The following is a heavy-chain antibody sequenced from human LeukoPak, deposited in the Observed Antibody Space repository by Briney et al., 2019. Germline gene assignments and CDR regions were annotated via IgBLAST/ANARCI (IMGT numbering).Heavy chain of an antibody. D-gene: IGHD3-16*01. CDR1: GYTFTSNV. V-gene: IGHV1-18*01. Sequence: ASVKVSCKASGYTFTSNVITWVRQAPGQGLEWMGWINVYNGNTNYAQKLQDRVTMTADTSTSTAYMELRGLRSDDTAVYYCARLGGDYYYMDVWGKGTTVTVSS. CDR3: ARLGGDYYYMDV. CDR2: INVYNGNT. J-gene: IGHJ6*03.